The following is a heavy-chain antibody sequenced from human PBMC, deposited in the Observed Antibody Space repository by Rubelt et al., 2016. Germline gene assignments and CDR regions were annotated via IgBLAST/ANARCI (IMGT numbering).Heavy chain of an antibody. J-gene: IGHJ4*02. CDR3: ARSYSSSSITLGY. V-gene: IGHV4-34*01. CDR2: INHSGST. CDR1: GGSFSGYY. Sequence: QVQLQQWGAGLLKPSETLSLTCAVYGGSFSGYYWSWIRQPPGKGLGWIGEINHSGSTNYNPSLKSRVTISVETSKNQCSLKLSSGNAADTAVYYCARSYSSSSITLGYWGQGTLVTVSS. D-gene: IGHD6-6*01.